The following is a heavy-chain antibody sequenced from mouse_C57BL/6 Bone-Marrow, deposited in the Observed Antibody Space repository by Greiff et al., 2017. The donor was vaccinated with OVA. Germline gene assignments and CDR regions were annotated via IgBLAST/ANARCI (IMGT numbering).Heavy chain of an antibody. V-gene: IGHV5-6*01. Sequence: VQLKQSGGDLVKPGGSLKLSCAASGYTFTSYGMSWVSQTPDKRLEWVATISSGGSCTYYPDSVKGRFTISRDNAKNTPYLQLSSLKSEDTAMFYFARRDSAYWGQGTLVTVSA. CDR1: GYTFTSYG. CDR2: ISSGGSCT. CDR3: ARRDSAY. J-gene: IGHJ3*01.